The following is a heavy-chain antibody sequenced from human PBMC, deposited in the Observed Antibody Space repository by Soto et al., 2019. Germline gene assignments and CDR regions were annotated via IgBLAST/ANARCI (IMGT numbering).Heavy chain of an antibody. CDR2: ISYDGSNK. J-gene: IGHJ4*02. CDR1: GFTFSSYS. Sequence: QVQLVESGGGVVQPGRSLRLSCAASGFTFSSYSMHWVHQAPGKGLEWVAVISYDGSNKYYADSVKGRFTISRDNSKNTLYLQMNSLSAEDTAVYYCAKGPSGRADYWGQGTLVTVSS. CDR3: AKGPSGRADY. D-gene: IGHD3-10*01. V-gene: IGHV3-30*18.